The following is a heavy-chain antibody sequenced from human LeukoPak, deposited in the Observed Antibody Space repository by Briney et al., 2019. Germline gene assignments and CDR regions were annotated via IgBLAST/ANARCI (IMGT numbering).Heavy chain of an antibody. CDR1: GGSISSGGYY. CDR2: IYYSGST. Sequence: SETLSLTCTVSGGSISSGGYYWSWIRQHPGKGLEWIGYIYYSGSTYYNPPLKSRVTISVDTSKNQFSLKLSSVTAADTAVYYCARDSYGGNSDYYYGMDVWGQGTTVTVSS. CDR3: ARDSYGGNSDYYYGMDV. J-gene: IGHJ6*02. V-gene: IGHV4-31*03. D-gene: IGHD4-23*01.